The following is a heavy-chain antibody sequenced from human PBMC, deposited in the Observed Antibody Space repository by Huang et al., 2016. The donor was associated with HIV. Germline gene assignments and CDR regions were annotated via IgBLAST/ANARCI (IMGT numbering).Heavy chain of an antibody. J-gene: IGHJ4*02. Sequence: QIHLVQSGPEVKQPGASVKVSCKASGYKFHIYEITWVRQTPGQGLEWMGWSMGDNVSTIFAQKFQDRLTMTTDVSTSTAYLELRSLRLDDTAVYYCARTKGEFDFWGQGALVTVSS. CDR3: ARTKGEFDF. D-gene: IGHD3-16*01. CDR2: SMGDNVST. CDR1: GYKFHIYE. V-gene: IGHV1-18*04.